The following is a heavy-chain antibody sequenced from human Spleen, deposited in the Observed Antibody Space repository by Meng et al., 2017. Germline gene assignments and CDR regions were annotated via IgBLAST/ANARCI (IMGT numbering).Heavy chain of an antibody. D-gene: IGHD2-15*01. CDR2: IRSKAYGGTT. V-gene: IGHV3-49*04. CDR3: TRESKRFCSGGSCYSFDY. J-gene: IGHJ4*02. CDR1: GFTVSHNY. Sequence: GESLKISCAASGFTVSHNYMSWVRQAPGKGLEWVGFIRSKAYGGTTEYAASVKGRFTISRDDSKSIAYLQMNSLKTEDTAVYYCTRESKRFCSGGSCYSFDYWGQGTLVTVSS.